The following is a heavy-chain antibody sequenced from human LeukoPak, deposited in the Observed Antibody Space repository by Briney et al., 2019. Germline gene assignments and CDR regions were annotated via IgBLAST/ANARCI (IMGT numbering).Heavy chain of an antibody. CDR3: ALSMITVTNDY. CDR2: INSDGSST. V-gene: IGHV3-74*01. D-gene: IGHD4-17*01. CDR1: GFTFSSYW. J-gene: IGHJ4*02. Sequence: GGSLRLSCAASGFTFSSYWMHWVRQAPGKGLVWVSRINSDGSSTSYADSVKGRFTISRDNAKNTLYLQMNSLRAEDTAVYYCALSMITVTNDYWGQGTLVTVSS.